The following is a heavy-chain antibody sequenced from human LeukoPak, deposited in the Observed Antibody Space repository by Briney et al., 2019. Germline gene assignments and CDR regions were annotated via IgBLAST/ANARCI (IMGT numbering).Heavy chain of an antibody. Sequence: SQTLSLTCTVSGGSISSGDYYWSWIRRPPGKGLEWIGYIYYSGNTYYNPSLKSRVTISVDTSKNQFSLKLSSVTAADTAVYYCARELITSGGIDYWGQGTLVTVSS. J-gene: IGHJ4*02. CDR1: GGSISSGDYY. V-gene: IGHV4-30-4*01. CDR3: ARELITSGGIDY. CDR2: IYYSGNT.